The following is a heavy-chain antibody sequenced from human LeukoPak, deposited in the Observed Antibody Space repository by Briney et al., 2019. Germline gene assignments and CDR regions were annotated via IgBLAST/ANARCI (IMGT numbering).Heavy chain of an antibody. CDR3: ARGTYGDY. CDR2: ISSSSNYI. Sequence: PGGSLRLSCTASGFTFSVYSMNWVRQAPGKGLEWVSSISSSSNYIYYADSVKGRITISRDNAKNSLYLQMNSLRAEDTAVYYCARGTYGDYQGQGTLVTVSS. J-gene: IGHJ4*02. V-gene: IGHV3-21*01. CDR1: GFTFSVYS. D-gene: IGHD4-17*01.